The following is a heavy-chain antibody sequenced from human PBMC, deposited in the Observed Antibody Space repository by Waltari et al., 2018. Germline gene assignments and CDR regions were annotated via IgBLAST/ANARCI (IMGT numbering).Heavy chain of an antibody. J-gene: IGHJ4*01. CDR1: GFNINYNY. V-gene: IGHV3-53*01. CDR2: MYSGGRT. D-gene: IGHD6-6*01. CDR3: ARGETAVLDY. Sequence: EVQLVESGGGLIQPGGSLRLSCAASGFNINYNYMTWVRQAPGKGLEWVAVMYSGGRTDYPLSMKGRVTISRDTYKNLVFLEMKSLRAEDTAVYYCARGETAVLDYWGHGTLVTVSS.